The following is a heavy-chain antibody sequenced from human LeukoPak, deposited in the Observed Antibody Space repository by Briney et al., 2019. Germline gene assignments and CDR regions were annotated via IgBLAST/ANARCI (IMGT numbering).Heavy chain of an antibody. CDR3: ARDGWYISYMDV. CDR1: GGTFSSHA. D-gene: IGHD6-19*01. J-gene: IGHJ6*03. V-gene: IGHV1-2*02. CDR2: INPNSGGT. Sequence: ASVKVSCKASGGTFSSHAISWVRQAPGQGLEWMGWINPNSGGTNYAQKFQGRVTMTRDTSISTAYMELTRLRSDDMAVYYCARDGWYISYMDVWGKGTTVTVSS.